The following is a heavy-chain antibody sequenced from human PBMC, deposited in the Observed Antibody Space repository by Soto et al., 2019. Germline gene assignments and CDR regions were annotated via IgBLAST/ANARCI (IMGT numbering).Heavy chain of an antibody. Sequence: SETLSLTCAVYGGSFSDYYWTWIRQPPGNGLECIGEISHSGSTTYNPSLKSRVTISIDTSKNQFSLNLRSVTAADTAVYYCARGLRASFGVRLSYSYYGGDVWGQGTTVTVSS. CDR1: GGSFSDYY. CDR3: ARGLRASFGVRLSYSYYGGDV. CDR2: ISHSGST. D-gene: IGHD3-10*01. V-gene: IGHV4-34*01. J-gene: IGHJ6*02.